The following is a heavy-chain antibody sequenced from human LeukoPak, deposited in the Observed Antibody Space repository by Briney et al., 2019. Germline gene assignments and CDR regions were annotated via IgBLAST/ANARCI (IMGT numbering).Heavy chain of an antibody. Sequence: GGSLRLSCAASGFTFRNYGMHWVRQAPGKGLEWLAVISYDGSLQYYADSVKGRFTISRDNAKNSLYLQMNSLRAEDTVVYYCARDEYARTVTTTTGSWGQGTLVTVSS. CDR2: ISYDGSLQ. D-gene: IGHD4-17*01. CDR1: GFTFRNYG. V-gene: IGHV3-30*03. J-gene: IGHJ5*02. CDR3: ARDEYARTVTTTTGS.